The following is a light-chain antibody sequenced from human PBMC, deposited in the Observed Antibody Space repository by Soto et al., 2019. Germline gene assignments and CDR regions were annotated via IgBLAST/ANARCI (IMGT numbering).Light chain of an antibody. CDR1: SSNIGSNY. CDR3: AAWDDSLSGVV. V-gene: IGLV1-47*01. J-gene: IGLJ2*01. Sequence: QSALTQPPSASGTPGQRVTISCSGSSSNIGSNYVFWYQQLPATTPKLLIYRNNQRPSGVPDRFSGSKSGTSASLAISGLRSEDEADYYCAAWDDSLSGVVFGGGTKLTVL. CDR2: RNN.